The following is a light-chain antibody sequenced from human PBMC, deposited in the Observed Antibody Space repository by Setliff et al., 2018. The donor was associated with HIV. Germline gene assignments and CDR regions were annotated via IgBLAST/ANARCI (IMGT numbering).Light chain of an antibody. Sequence: QSALAQPASVSGSPGQSITISCTGTSGDVGGNNYVSWYQQHPGKAPKLMIFDVSNRPSGVSNRFSGSKSGNTASLTIPGLQAEDEADYYCCSYRSGNTLVFGGGTKVTVL. CDR3: CSYRSGNTLV. CDR1: SGDVGGNNY. V-gene: IGLV2-14*03. CDR2: DVS. J-gene: IGLJ3*02.